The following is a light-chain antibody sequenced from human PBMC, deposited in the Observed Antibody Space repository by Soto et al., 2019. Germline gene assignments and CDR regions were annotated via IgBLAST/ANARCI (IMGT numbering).Light chain of an antibody. Sequence: QSVLTQPPSVSGAPGQRVTISCTGTRSNIGAGYEVHWYHQLPGTAPKFLVSGNDNRPSGVPDRLSASKSGTSGSLAITDLQAEDEGHYYCQSYDRGLTAYVFGTGTKLTVL. J-gene: IGLJ1*01. CDR2: GND. CDR1: RSNIGAGYE. CDR3: QSYDRGLTAYV. V-gene: IGLV1-40*01.